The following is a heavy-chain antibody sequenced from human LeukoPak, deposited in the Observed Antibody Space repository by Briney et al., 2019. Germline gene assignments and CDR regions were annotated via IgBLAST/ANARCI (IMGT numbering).Heavy chain of an antibody. V-gene: IGHV4-39*01. J-gene: IGHJ5*02. D-gene: IGHD3-10*01. CDR3: ASVYDDYYGSGSYYREPLFDP. CDR1: GGSISSSSYY. Sequence: SETLSLTCTVSGGSISSSSYYWGWVRQPPGKGLEWIGSIYYSGSTYYTPSLKSRVTISVDTSKNQFSLKLSSVTAADTAVYYCASVYDDYYGSGSYYREPLFDPWGQGTLVTVSS. CDR2: IYYSGST.